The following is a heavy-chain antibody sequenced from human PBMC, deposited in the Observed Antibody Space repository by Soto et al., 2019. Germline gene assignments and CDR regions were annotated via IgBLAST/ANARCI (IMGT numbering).Heavy chain of an antibody. Sequence: QVQLVQSGAEVKKPGASVKVSCKASGYTFTSYGISWVRQAPGQGLEWMGWISAYNGNTNYAQKLQGRVTMTTDTSTSTAYMELRSLRSDDTAVYYCAREKFGRYSRSYSPLWYWGQGTLVTVSS. CDR1: GYTFTSYG. V-gene: IGHV1-18*01. CDR2: ISAYNGNT. CDR3: AREKFGRYSRSYSPLWY. J-gene: IGHJ4*02. D-gene: IGHD1-26*01.